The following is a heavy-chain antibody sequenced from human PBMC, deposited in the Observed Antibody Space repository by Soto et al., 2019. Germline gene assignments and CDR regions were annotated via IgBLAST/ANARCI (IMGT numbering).Heavy chain of an antibody. CDR3: VRAGTGYQLDY. Sequence: GGSLRLSCAASGFIFSDHYMDWVRQASGKGLEWVGRIRNKASSYTAEYAASVKGRFTISRDDSKNSLHLQMNSLKIEDTALYYCVRAGTGYQLDYWGQGTLVTVSS. J-gene: IGHJ4*02. V-gene: IGHV3-72*01. CDR1: GFIFSDHY. CDR2: IRNKASSYTA. D-gene: IGHD3-9*01.